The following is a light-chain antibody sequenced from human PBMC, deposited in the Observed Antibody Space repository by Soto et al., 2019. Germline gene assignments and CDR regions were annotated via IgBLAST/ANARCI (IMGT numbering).Light chain of an antibody. CDR3: QQYYDTPST. Sequence: DIQMTQSPSTLSASVGDRVTITCRASQSISNWLAWHQQKPGKAPKLLIYKASNLESGVPSRFSGSGSGTEFTLTISSLQAEDVAIDYCQQYYDTPSTFGQGTKVDIK. V-gene: IGKV1-5*03. CDR2: KAS. CDR1: QSISNW. J-gene: IGKJ1*01.